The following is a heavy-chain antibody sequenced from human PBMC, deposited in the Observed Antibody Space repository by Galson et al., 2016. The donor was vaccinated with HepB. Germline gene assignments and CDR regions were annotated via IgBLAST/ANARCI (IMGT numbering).Heavy chain of an antibody. V-gene: IGHV4-39*01. CDR2: FYYSGGT. CDR1: GGSISTSGHY. CDR3: ARHTYTRGAFDY. Sequence: SETLSLTCAVSGGSISTSGHYWAWIRQPPGKGLEWIGGFYYSGGTYFHPSLKDRVTISVDTSKNQFSLKVSSVTAADTAVYYCARHTYTRGAFDYWGQGRLVTVSS. J-gene: IGHJ4*02. D-gene: IGHD2-2*02.